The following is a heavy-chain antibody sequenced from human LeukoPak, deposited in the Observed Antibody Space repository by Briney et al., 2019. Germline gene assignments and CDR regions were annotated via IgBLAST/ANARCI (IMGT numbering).Heavy chain of an antibody. Sequence: SETLSLTCTVSGGSISSSSYYWGWIRQPPGKGLEWIGSIYYSGSTYYNPSLKSRVTISVDTSKNQFSLKLSSVTAADTAVYYCARDAMTIVGATWFDPWGQGTLVTVSS. CDR3: ARDAMTIVGATWFDP. J-gene: IGHJ5*02. D-gene: IGHD1-26*01. CDR1: GGSISSSSYY. V-gene: IGHV4-39*07. CDR2: IYYSGST.